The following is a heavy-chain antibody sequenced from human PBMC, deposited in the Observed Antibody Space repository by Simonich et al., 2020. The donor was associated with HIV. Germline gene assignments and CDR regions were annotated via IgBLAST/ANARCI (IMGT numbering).Heavy chain of an antibody. CDR1: GYTFPGNY. Sequence: QVQLVQSGAEVKKPGASVKVSCKASGYTFPGNYMHWGRQAPGQGLEWMGWIKPNSGGKDYAKRCKGRVTMTRDTSMSTAYMELSRLKSDDTAVYFCAREGEMLDDAFDIWGQGTLVTVSS. D-gene: IGHD1-1*01. V-gene: IGHV1-2*02. CDR2: IKPNSGGK. J-gene: IGHJ3*02. CDR3: AREGEMLDDAFDI.